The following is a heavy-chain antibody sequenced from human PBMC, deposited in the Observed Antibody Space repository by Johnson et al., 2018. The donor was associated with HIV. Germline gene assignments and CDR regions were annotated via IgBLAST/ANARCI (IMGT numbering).Heavy chain of an antibody. V-gene: IGHV3-30-3*01. CDR3: ASLTWVARSSRFYAFDI. D-gene: IGHD6-13*01. Sequence: VQLVESGGGLVQPGGSLRLSCAASGFTFSSYAMHWVRQAPGKGLEWVAVILYDGSNKYYADSVKGRFTISRDNSKNTLYLQMNSLRVEDTAVYYCASLTWVARSSRFYAFDIWGQGTMVTVSS. CDR1: GFTFSSYA. J-gene: IGHJ3*02. CDR2: ILYDGSNK.